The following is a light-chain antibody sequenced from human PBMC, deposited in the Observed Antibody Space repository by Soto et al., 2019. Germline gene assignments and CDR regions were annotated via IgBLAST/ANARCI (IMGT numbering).Light chain of an antibody. CDR3: NSYTSTNTWV. J-gene: IGLJ1*01. CDR1: SSDVGSYNY. Sequence: QSALTQPASASGSPGQSITISCTGTSSDVGSYNYVSWYQQHPGKAPKLMIYEVSNRPSGVSNRFSGSNSGNTASLTISGLQAEDEADYYCNSYTSTNTWVFGTGTKGTVL. V-gene: IGLV2-14*01. CDR2: EVS.